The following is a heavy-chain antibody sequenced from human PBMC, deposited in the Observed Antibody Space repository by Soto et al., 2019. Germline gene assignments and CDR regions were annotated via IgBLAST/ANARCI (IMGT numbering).Heavy chain of an antibody. CDR1: GFTFGSVW. CDR3: ARTPDIRGYSLFDH. J-gene: IGHJ4*01. D-gene: IGHD3-22*01. CDR2: IKEDGSEK. Sequence: EVQLVEHGGGLVQPGGSLRLSCAASGFTFGSVWMSWVRQAPGKGLEWVANIKEDGSEKHYVESVKGRFTVSRDNAKNSLYLQTNSLRAADTAVYYCARTPDIRGYSLFDHWGHGTLVTVSS. V-gene: IGHV3-7*01.